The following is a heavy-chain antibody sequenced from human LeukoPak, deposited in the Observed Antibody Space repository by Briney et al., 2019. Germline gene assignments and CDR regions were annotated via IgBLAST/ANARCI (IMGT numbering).Heavy chain of an antibody. CDR2: IYPGDSDT. CDR3: ARLPLGYSSGWSPYYFDY. CDR1: GYSFTIYW. J-gene: IGHJ4*02. Sequence: HRDPLKISCKGSGYSFTIYWIGCVRQMPGKGLEWMGIIYPGDSDTRYSPSFQGQVTISADKSISTAYLQWSSLEASDTAMYYCARLPLGYSSGWSPYYFDYWGQGTLVTVSS. D-gene: IGHD6-19*01. V-gene: IGHV5-51*01.